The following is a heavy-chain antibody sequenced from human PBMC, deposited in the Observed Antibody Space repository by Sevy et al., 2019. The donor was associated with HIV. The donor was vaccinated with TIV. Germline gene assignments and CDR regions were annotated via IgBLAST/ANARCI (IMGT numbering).Heavy chain of an antibody. V-gene: IGHV3-30*02. Sequence: GGSLRLSCAASGFTFNFHGMHWIRQAPGKGLEWVAFIWHDGSNKYMADSVKGRFTISRDNSKNTLFLQMNSLTVEDTAVYYCARETDNSARWLDPWGQGTLVTVSS. D-gene: IGHD4-4*01. CDR3: ARETDNSARWLDP. J-gene: IGHJ5*02. CDR2: IWHDGSNK. CDR1: GFTFNFHG.